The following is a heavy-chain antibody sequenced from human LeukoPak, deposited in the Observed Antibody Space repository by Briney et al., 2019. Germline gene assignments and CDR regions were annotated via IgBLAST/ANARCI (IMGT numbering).Heavy chain of an antibody. D-gene: IGHD3-16*02. CDR1: GYTFTSYD. V-gene: IGHV1-8*01. J-gene: IGHJ3*02. CDR2: MNPNSGNT. Sequence: ASVKVSCKASGYTFTSYDINWVRQATGQGLEWMGWMNPNSGNTGYAQKFQGRVTMTEDTSTDTAYMELSSLRSEDTAVYYCARYDDAFDIWGQGTMVTVSS. CDR3: ARYDDAFDI.